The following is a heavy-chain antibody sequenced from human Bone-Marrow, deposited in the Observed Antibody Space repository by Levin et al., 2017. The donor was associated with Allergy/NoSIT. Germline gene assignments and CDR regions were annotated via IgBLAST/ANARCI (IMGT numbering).Heavy chain of an antibody. V-gene: IGHV3-30*18. CDR1: GFTFSSYG. Sequence: GGSLRLSCAASGFTFSSYGMHWVRQAPGKGLEWVAVISYDGSNKYYADSVKGRFTISRDNSKNTLYLQMNSLRAEDTAVYYCAKDCHGGGDCYPDYWGQGTLVTVSS. CDR3: AKDCHGGGDCYPDY. J-gene: IGHJ4*02. D-gene: IGHD2-21*02. CDR2: ISYDGSNK.